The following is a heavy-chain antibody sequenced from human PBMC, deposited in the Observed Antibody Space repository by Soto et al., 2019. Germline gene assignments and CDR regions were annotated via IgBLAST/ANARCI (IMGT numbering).Heavy chain of an antibody. CDR1: GGSISSYY. J-gene: IGHJ4*02. V-gene: IGHV4-59*01. Sequence: QVQLQESGPGLVKPSETLSLTCTVSGGSISSYYWSWIRQPPGKGLEWIGYIYYSGSTNYNPSLKSRVTRSVDTSKNQFSLKLSSVTAADTAVYYCARGAAYYDILTGYQFDYWGQGTLVTVSS. CDR2: IYYSGST. D-gene: IGHD3-9*01. CDR3: ARGAAYYDILTGYQFDY.